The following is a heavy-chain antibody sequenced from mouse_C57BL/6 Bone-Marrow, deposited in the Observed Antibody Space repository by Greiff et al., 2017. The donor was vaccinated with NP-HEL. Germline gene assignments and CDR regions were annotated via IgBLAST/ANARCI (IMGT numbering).Heavy chain of an antibody. CDR3: ARKEGWLTYDAMDY. D-gene: IGHD2-3*01. J-gene: IGHJ4*01. V-gene: IGHV1-18*01. CDR2: INPNNGGT. Sequence: VQLKQSGPELVKPGASVTISCKASGYTFTDYNMDWVKQSHGKSLEWIGDINPNNGGTIYNQKFKGKATLTVDKSSSTAYMELRSLTSEDTAVYYCARKEGWLTYDAMDYWGQGTSVTVSS. CDR1: GYTFTDYN.